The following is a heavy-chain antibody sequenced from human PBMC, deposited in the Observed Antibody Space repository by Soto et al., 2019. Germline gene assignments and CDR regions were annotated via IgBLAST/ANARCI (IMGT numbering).Heavy chain of an antibody. CDR2: IDYSGST. V-gene: IGHV4-30-4*01. Sequence: SETLSLTCTVSGDSISNSDYYWNWIRQSPGKGLEWIASIDYSGSTYYNPSLKSRVTISVDTSKNQFSLKLSSVTAADTAVYYCASVGRPTVVTLDYWGQGTLVTVSS. CDR3: ASVGRPTVVTLDY. J-gene: IGHJ4*02. D-gene: IGHD4-17*01. CDR1: GDSISNSDYY.